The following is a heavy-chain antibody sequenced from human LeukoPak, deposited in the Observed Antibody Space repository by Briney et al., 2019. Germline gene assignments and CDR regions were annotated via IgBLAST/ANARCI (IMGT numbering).Heavy chain of an antibody. CDR1: GFTFSNYA. Sequence: GGSLRLSCAASGFTFSNYAMNWVRQAPGKGLEWVSGISGSGTSTYYADSVEGRFTISRDNSKNTLHLQMDSLRAEDTAVYYCAKSWDFDWLLSYWGQGTLVTVSS. CDR3: AKSWDFDWLLSY. J-gene: IGHJ4*02. D-gene: IGHD3-9*01. V-gene: IGHV3-23*01. CDR2: ISGSGTST.